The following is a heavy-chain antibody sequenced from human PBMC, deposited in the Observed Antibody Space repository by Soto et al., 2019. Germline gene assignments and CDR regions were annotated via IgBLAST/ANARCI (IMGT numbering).Heavy chain of an antibody. D-gene: IGHD5-12*01. J-gene: IGHJ4*02. V-gene: IGHV4-34*01. CDR3: AGNLVATIIPFDY. CDR2: INHSGSI. CDR1: GGSFSGYY. Sequence: SETLSLTCAVYGGSFSGYYWSWIRQPPGKGLEWIGEINHSGSINYNPSLKSRVTISVDTSKNQFSLKLSSVTAADTAVYYCAGNLVATIIPFDYWGQGTLVTVSS.